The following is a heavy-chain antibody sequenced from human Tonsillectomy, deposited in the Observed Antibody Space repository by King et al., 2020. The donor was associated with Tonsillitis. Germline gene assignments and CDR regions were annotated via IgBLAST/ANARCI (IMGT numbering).Heavy chain of an antibody. CDR3: ASGLGWRIGY. CDR2: IKQDGSQE. V-gene: IGHV3-7*01. D-gene: IGHD6-19*01. J-gene: IGHJ4*02. CDR1: GFTFISHW. Sequence: QLVQSGGGLVQPGGSLRLSCAASGFTFISHWLNWVRQAPGKGLEWVANIKQDGSQENYVDSVKGRFTISRDNAKNSLSLQMNSLRGEDTAVYYCASGLGWRIGYWGQGILVTVSS.